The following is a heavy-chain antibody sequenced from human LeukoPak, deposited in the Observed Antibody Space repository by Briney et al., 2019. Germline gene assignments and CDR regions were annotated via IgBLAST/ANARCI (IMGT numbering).Heavy chain of an antibody. CDR1: GFTFSSYG. D-gene: IGHD1-26*01. Sequence: GGSLRLSCAASGFTFSSYGMHWVRQAPGKGLEWVAFIRYDGSNKYYADSVKGRFTISRDNSKNTLYLQMNSLRAEDTAVYYCAKDVGATDDDYYYYYMDVWGKGTTVTISS. CDR3: AKDVGATDDDYYYYYMDV. J-gene: IGHJ6*03. V-gene: IGHV3-30*02. CDR2: IRYDGSNK.